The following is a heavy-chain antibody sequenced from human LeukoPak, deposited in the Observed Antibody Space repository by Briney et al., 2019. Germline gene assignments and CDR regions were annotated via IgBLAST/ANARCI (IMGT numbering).Heavy chain of an antibody. D-gene: IGHD6-6*01. J-gene: IGHJ4*02. V-gene: IGHV4-59*11. CDR3: ARGRRSSSTYYFDY. CDR2: IFHSGST. CDR1: GGSIKSHF. Sequence: SETLSLTCTVSGGSIKSHFWSWVRQPPGKRLEWIGYIFHSGSTNYNPSLKSRVTISVDTSKNQFSLRLTSVTAADTAVYYCARGRRSSSTYYFDYWGQGTLVTVSS.